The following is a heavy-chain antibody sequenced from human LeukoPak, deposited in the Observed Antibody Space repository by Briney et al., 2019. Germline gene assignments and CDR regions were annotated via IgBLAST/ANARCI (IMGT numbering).Heavy chain of an antibody. CDR3: ARYSSRIDY. CDR1: GFTFSSYW. V-gene: IGHV3-48*01. J-gene: IGHJ4*02. D-gene: IGHD6-13*01. Sequence: GGSLRLSCAASGFTFSSYWMHWVRQAPGKGLEWVSYISSSSSTIYYADSVKGRFTISRDNAKNSLYLQMNSLRAEDTAVYYCARYSSRIDYWGQGTLVTVSS. CDR2: ISSSSSTI.